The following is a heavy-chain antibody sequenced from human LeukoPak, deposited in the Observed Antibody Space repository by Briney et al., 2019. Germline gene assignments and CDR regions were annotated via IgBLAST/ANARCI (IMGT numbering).Heavy chain of an antibody. CDR1: RFTFSFYW. CDR2: INSDGTGT. J-gene: IGHJ3*02. V-gene: IGHV3-74*01. D-gene: IGHD3-10*01. Sequence: GGSLRLSCAASRFTFSFYWMDWVRQAPGKGLVWVSRINSDGTGTTYADFVKGRLTISRDNAKNTLYLQMSSLRAEDTAVYYCARPRGSNDAFDIWGQGTMVTVSS. CDR3: ARPRGSNDAFDI.